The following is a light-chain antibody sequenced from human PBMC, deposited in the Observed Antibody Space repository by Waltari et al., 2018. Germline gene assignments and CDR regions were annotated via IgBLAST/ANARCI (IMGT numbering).Light chain of an antibody. J-gene: IGLJ3*02. CDR1: SLRRYY. CDR2: GQD. V-gene: IGLV3-19*01. Sequence: SSELTQDPAVSVALGQTVRITCQGDSLRRYYASWYQQRPGQPPRLFLYGQDNRPSGIPDRFSGSTSGDTASLTITGAQAEDEADYYCHSRDTISTRVFGGGTRLTV. CDR3: HSRDTISTRV.